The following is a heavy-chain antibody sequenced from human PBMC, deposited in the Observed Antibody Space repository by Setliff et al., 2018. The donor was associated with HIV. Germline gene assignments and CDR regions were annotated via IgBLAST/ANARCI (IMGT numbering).Heavy chain of an antibody. CDR1: GYTITGYY. CDR2: INPNSGGT. Sequence: ASVKVSCKASGYTITGYYMHWVRQAPGQGLEWMGRINPNSGGTNYAQKFQGRVTMTRDTSISTAYMELSRLRSDDTAVYYCARPGYYDSSGPYAFDIWGQGTMVTVS. V-gene: IGHV1-2*06. CDR3: ARPGYYDSSGPYAFDI. D-gene: IGHD3-22*01. J-gene: IGHJ3*02.